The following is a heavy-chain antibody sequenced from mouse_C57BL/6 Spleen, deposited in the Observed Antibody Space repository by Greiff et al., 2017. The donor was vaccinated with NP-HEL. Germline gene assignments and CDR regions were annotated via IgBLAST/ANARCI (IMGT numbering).Heavy chain of an antibody. J-gene: IGHJ4*01. CDR2: ISSGSSTI. V-gene: IGHV5-17*01. D-gene: IGHD1-1*01. Sequence: EVQLVESGGGLVKPGGSLKLSCAASGFTFSDYGMHWVRQAPEKGLEWVAYISSGSSTIYYADTVKGRFTISRDNAKNTLFLQMTSLRSEDTAMYYCARDAYYYGSWHYYAMDYWGQGTSVTVSS. CDR1: GFTFSDYG. CDR3: ARDAYYYGSWHYYAMDY.